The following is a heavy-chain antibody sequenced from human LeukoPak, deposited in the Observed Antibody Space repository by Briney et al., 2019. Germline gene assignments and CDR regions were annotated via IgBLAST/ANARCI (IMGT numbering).Heavy chain of an antibody. J-gene: IGHJ6*03. CDR1: GYTFTSYG. CDR2: ISAYNGNT. D-gene: IGHD4-23*01. V-gene: IGHV1-18*01. Sequence: ASVKVSCKASGYTFTSYGISWVRQAPGQGLEWMGWISAYNGNTNYAQKLQGRVTMTTDTSTSTAYMELRSQRSDDTAVYYCARDGDAVDYYYYYMDVWGKGTTVTVSS. CDR3: ARDGDAVDYYYYYMDV.